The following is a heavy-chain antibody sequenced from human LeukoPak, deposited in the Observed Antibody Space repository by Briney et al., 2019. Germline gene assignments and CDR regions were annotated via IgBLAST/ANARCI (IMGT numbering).Heavy chain of an antibody. CDR3: ARIGYSKNWFDP. V-gene: IGHV1-46*01. J-gene: IGHJ5*02. Sequence: ASVKVSCKASGYTFTSYYMHWVRQAPGQGLEWMGIIYPGGVSTSYAQKFQGRVTMTRDTSTSTVYMELSSLRSEDTAVYYCARIGYSKNWFDPWGQGTLVTVSS. CDR2: IYPGGVST. CDR1: GYTFTSYY. D-gene: IGHD1-26*01.